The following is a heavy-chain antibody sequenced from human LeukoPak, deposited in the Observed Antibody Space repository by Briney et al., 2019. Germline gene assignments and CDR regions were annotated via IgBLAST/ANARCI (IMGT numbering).Heavy chain of an antibody. J-gene: IGHJ4*02. CDR3: ARAVCSGGSCYSYFDY. CDR2: INPNTGGT. V-gene: IGHV1-2*02. CDR1: GYTFTAFY. D-gene: IGHD2-15*01. Sequence: ASVKVSCKASGYTFTAFYIHWVRQAPGQGLEWMAWINPNTGGTNYAQVFQGRVTLTRDTSISTVYMELSRLRSDDTAVYYCARAVCSGGSCYSYFDYWGQGTLVTVSS.